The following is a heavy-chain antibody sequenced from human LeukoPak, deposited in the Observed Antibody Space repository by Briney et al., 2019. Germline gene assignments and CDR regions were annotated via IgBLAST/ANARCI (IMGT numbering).Heavy chain of an antibody. D-gene: IGHD3-16*01. CDR1: GGSFSGYY. J-gene: IGHJ5*02. V-gene: IGHV4-34*01. Sequence: SETLSLTCAVYGGSFSGYYWSWIRQPPGKGLEWTGEINHSGSTNYNPSLKSRVTISVDTSKNQFSLKLSSVTAADTAVYYCARGGPILRRRYNWFDPWGQGTLVTVSS. CDR2: INHSGST. CDR3: ARGGPILRRRYNWFDP.